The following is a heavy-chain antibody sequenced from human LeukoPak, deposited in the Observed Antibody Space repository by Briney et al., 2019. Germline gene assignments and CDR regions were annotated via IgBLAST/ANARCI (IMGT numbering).Heavy chain of an antibody. CDR3: ARGWEAYYYDNSGCYHFDY. D-gene: IGHD3-22*01. CDR1: GYTFTNYD. Sequence: ASVKVSCKALGYTFTNYDINWVRQAPGQGLEWMGWMNPNSGSTGYAQKFQGRVTITRNTAISTAYMELSSLKSEDTAVYYCARGWEAYYYDNSGCYHFDYWGQGTLLTVSS. J-gene: IGHJ4*02. CDR2: MNPNSGST. V-gene: IGHV1-8*03.